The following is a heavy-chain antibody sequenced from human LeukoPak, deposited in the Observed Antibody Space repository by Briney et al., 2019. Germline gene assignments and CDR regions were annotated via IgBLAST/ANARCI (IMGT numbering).Heavy chain of an antibody. Sequence: GASVKVSCKASGYTFTGYYMHWVRQAPGQGLEWMGWINPNSGGTNYAQKFQGRVTMTRDTSISTAYMELSRLRSDDTAVYYCARDVWEYSSGWYDYWGQGTLVTVSS. D-gene: IGHD6-19*01. V-gene: IGHV1-2*02. J-gene: IGHJ4*02. CDR2: INPNSGGT. CDR3: ARDVWEYSSGWYDY. CDR1: GYTFTGYY.